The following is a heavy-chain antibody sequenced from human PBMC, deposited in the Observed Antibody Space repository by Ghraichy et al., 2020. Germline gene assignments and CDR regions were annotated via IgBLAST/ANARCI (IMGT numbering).Heavy chain of an antibody. CDR3: ARSHGMF. V-gene: IGHV4-39*07. CDR1: GDSISRDTYQ. D-gene: IGHD1-1*01. Sequence: SQTLSLTCTVSGDSISRDTYQWAWIRQPPGKGLEWIGTMSYSDRTFDNPSLKSRVTISIDTSKNQFSLQLSSVTAADTAVYYCARSHGMFWGQGILVTVSS. CDR2: MSYSDRT. J-gene: IGHJ4*02.